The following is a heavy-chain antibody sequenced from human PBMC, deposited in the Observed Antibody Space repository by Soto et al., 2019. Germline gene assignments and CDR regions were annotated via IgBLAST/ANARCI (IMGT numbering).Heavy chain of an antibody. D-gene: IGHD3-10*01. CDR3: ARDSGMVRGVIN. Sequence: QVQLQESGPGLVKPSQTLSLTCTVSGGSISSGDYYWSWIRQPPGKGLEWIGYIYYSGSTFYNPALKSRVTLSVDTPKNQSSLKRSSVTAADTAVYYCARDSGMVRGVINWGQGTLVTVSS. CDR2: IYYSGST. V-gene: IGHV4-30-4*01. J-gene: IGHJ4*02. CDR1: GGSISSGDYY.